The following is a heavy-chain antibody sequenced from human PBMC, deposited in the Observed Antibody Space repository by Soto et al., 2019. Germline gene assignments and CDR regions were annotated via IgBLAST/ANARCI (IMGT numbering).Heavy chain of an antibody. CDR1: GGSISNYY. CDR3: ARAYSTYFDY. D-gene: IGHD6-13*01. J-gene: IGHJ4*02. Sequence: SETLSLTCTISGGSISNYYWTWIRQTPGKGLEWIGYIYHSGSAYYNPSLKSRVTISVDRSKNQFSLKLSSVTAADTAVYYCARAYSTYFDYWGQGTLVTVSS. V-gene: IGHV4-59*12. CDR2: IYHSGSA.